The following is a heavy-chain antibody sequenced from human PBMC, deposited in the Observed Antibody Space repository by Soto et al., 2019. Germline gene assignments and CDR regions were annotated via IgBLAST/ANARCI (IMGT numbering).Heavy chain of an antibody. J-gene: IGHJ3*02. CDR2: IYPGDSDT. CDR1: GYSFTNYW. V-gene: IGHV5-51*01. D-gene: IGHD6-13*01. Sequence: HGESLKISCKGSGYSFTNYWIGWLRQMPGKGLEWMGIIYPGDSDTRYSPSFECQVSISVDKSINSAYLYWSSLKASDIAMYYCERHKEEAGYSSSWYPALDIWGQGTMVTVSS. CDR3: ERHKEEAGYSSSWYPALDI.